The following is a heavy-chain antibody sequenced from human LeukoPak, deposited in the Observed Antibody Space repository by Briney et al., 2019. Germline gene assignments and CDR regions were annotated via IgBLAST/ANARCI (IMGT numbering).Heavy chain of an antibody. CDR3: ARRSGWSLYYYGMDV. J-gene: IGHJ6*02. CDR1: GGSFSGYY. Sequence: SETLSLTCAVYGGSFSGYYWSWIRQPPGKGLEWIGEINHSGSTNYNPSLKSRVTISVDTSKNQFSLKLSSVTAADTAVYYCARRSGWSLYYYGMDVWGQGTTVTVSS. V-gene: IGHV4-34*01. CDR2: INHSGST. D-gene: IGHD6-19*01.